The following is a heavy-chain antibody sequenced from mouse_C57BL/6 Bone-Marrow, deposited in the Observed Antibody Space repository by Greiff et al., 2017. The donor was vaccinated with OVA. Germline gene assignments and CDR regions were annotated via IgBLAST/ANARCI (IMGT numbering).Heavy chain of an antibody. CDR2: IHPNSGST. Sequence: VQLQQPGAELVKPGASVKLSCKASGYTFTSYWMNWVKQRPGQGLEWIGVIHPNSGSTNYNEKFKSKATLTVDKSSSTAYMQLSSLTSEDSAVDYCARGVRERYFDVWGTGTTVAVSS. V-gene: IGHV1-64*01. J-gene: IGHJ1*03. D-gene: IGHD2-14*01. CDR1: GYTFTSYW. CDR3: ARGVRERYFDV.